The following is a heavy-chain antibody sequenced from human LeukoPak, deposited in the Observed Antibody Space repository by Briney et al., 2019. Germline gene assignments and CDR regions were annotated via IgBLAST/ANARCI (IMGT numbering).Heavy chain of an antibody. V-gene: IGHV3-53*01. CDR1: GFTVSSNY. J-gene: IGHJ4*02. CDR3: AREASDSGWRRFDY. CDR2: IYSGGST. Sequence: GGSLRLSCAASGFTVSSNYMSWVRQAPGKGLEWVSVIYSGGSTYYADSVKGRFTISRDNSKNTLYLQMNSLRAEDTAVYYCAREASDSGWRRFDYWGQGTLVTVSS. D-gene: IGHD6-19*01.